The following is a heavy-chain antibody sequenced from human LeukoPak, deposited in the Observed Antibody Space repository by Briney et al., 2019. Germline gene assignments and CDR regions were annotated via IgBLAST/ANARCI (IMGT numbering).Heavy chain of an antibody. CDR1: GGSISSYY. CDR2: IYYSGST. Sequence: PSETLSLTCTVSGGSISSYYWSWIRQPPGKGLEWIGYIYYSGSTNYNPSLKSRVTISVDTSKNQFSLKLSSVTAADTAVYYCARRKWELFDYWGQGTLVTVSS. D-gene: IGHD1-26*01. J-gene: IGHJ4*02. CDR3: ARRKWELFDY. V-gene: IGHV4-59*08.